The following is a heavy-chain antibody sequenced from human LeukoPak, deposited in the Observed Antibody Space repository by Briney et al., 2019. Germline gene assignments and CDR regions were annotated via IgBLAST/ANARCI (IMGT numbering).Heavy chain of an antibody. CDR3: ARRPGYSYGSDAFDI. V-gene: IGHV5-51*01. J-gene: IGHJ3*02. CDR1: GYSFTSYW. Sequence: GESLKISCKGSGYSFTSYWIGWVRQMPGKGLEWMGIIYPGDSDTRYSPSFQGQVTISADKSISTPYLQWSSLKASDTAMYDCARRPGYSYGSDAFDIWGQGTMVTVSS. CDR2: IYPGDSDT. D-gene: IGHD5-18*01.